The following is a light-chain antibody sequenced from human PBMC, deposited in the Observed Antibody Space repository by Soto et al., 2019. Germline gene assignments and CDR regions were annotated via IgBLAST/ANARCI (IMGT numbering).Light chain of an antibody. J-gene: IGKJ1*01. V-gene: IGKV3-20*01. CDR3: QQYGNSPWT. CDR2: GAS. Sequence: DIVLTQSPGTLSLSPGERATLSCRASQSVRSSFLAWYQQKPGHAPRLLIYGASSRATGIPDRFSGSGSGTDFSLTISRLEPEDFAVYHCQQYGNSPWTFGQGTKVDSK. CDR1: QSVRSSF.